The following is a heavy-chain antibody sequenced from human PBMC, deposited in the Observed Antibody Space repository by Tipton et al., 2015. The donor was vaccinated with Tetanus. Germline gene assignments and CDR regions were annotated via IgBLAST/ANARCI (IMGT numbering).Heavy chain of an antibody. D-gene: IGHD3-3*02. Sequence: TLSLTCAVSGYPIGSDYYWGWVRQPPGRGLEWIGSIYRSGFTYYNPPLKSRVAISMDTSKTQFSLELPSVTAADTAVYYCARVGFTIRWRLDFWGQGTLVTVSS. CDR3: ARVGFTIRWRLDF. V-gene: IGHV4-38-2*01. CDR1: GYPIGSDYY. CDR2: IYRSGFT. J-gene: IGHJ4*02.